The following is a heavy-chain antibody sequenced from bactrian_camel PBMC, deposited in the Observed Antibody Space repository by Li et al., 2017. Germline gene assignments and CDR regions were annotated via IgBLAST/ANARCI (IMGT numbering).Heavy chain of an antibody. D-gene: IGHD5*01. Sequence: HVQLVESGGGSVQSGGSLRLSCQASGSAYSSYCMGWFRQAPEKRREGVATVDRDGRISVANSVKGRFTISKDNANNTMYLEMNSLQLEDTYMYYCAAGFLMRCRADVPHSLYTSWGQGTQVTVS. CDR1: GSAYSSYC. J-gene: IGHJ4*01. V-gene: IGHV3S26*01. CDR2: VDRDGRI. CDR3: AAGFLMRCRADVPHSLYTS.